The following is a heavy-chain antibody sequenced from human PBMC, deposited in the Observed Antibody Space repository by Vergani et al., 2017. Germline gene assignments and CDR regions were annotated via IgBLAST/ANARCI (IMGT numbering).Heavy chain of an antibody. Sequence: QVQLQESGPGLVRPSETLSLTCTVSGGSISSSSYYWGWIRQPPGKGLEWIGSIYYSGSTYYNPSLKSRVTISVDTSKNQFSLKLSSVTAADTAVYYCARLGGGDGSGSYSYYYGMDVWGQGP. CDR1: GGSISSSSYY. J-gene: IGHJ6*02. CDR2: IYYSGST. V-gene: IGHV4-39*01. D-gene: IGHD3-10*01. CDR3: ARLGGGDGSGSYSYYYGMDV.